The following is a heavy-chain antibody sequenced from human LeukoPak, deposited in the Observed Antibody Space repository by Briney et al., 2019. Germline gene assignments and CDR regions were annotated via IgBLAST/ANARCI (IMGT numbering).Heavy chain of an antibody. V-gene: IGHV4-34*01. CDR3: ARDFGDHRIDY. Sequence: SETLSLTCAVYGGSFSGYYWSWIRQPPGKGLEWIGEINHSGSTNYNPSLKSRVTISVDTSKSQFSLRLSSVTAADTAIYYCARDFGDHRIDYWGQGTLVTVSS. CDR1: GGSFSGYY. J-gene: IGHJ4*02. CDR2: INHSGST. D-gene: IGHD4-17*01.